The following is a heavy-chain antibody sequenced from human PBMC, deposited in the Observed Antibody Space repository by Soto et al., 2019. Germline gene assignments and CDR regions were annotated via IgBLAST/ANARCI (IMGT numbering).Heavy chain of an antibody. Sequence: ASVKVSCKACGYTITGNYMHWVRQAPGQGLEWMGWINPNSGGTNYAQKFQGWVTMTRDTSISTAYMELSRLRSDDTAVYYCARLNYEDWFDPWGQGTLVTVSS. CDR2: INPNSGGT. V-gene: IGHV1-2*04. D-gene: IGHD1-7*01. CDR3: ARLNYEDWFDP. J-gene: IGHJ5*02. CDR1: GYTITGNY.